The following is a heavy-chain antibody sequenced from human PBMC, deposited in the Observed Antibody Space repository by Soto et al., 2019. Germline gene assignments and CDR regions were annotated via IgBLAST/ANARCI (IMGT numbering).Heavy chain of an antibody. D-gene: IGHD2-2*01. V-gene: IGHV4-31*03. Sequence: LSLTCTVSGGSISSGGYYWSWIRQHPGKGLEWIGYIYYSGSTYYNPSLKSRVTISVDTSKNQFSLKLSSVTAADTAVYYCARDAPAAGGGIDPWGQGTLVTVSS. J-gene: IGHJ5*02. CDR3: ARDAPAAGGGIDP. CDR2: IYYSGST. CDR1: GGSISSGGYY.